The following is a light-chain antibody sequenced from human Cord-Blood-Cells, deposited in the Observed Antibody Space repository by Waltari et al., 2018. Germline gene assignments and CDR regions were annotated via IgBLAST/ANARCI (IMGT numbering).Light chain of an antibody. J-gene: IGKJ4*01. CDR3: QQSHSTPLT. CDR2: AAS. V-gene: IGKV1-39*01. Sequence: IQMTQSPSSLSASVGGRVTITCWPSQNISSYLNWYQQKPGKAPKLLLYAASSLQSGVPTRFSGSGSGTDFTLTRSSLQPQDFATYYFQQSHSTPLTVGGGTKVEIK. CDR1: QNISSY.